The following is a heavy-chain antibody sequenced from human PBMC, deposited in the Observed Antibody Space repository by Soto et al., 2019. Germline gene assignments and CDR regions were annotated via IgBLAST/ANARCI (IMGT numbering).Heavy chain of an antibody. D-gene: IGHD4-17*01. J-gene: IGHJ5*02. Sequence: QVQLVQSGAEVKKPGSSVKVSCKASGGTFSSYTISWVRQAPGQGLEWMGRIIPILGIANYAQKFQGRVTITADKSTSTAYMELSSLRSEDTAVYYCARHLSNDYGDYGRFDPWGQGTLVTVSS. CDR3: ARHLSNDYGDYGRFDP. CDR1: GGTFSSYT. V-gene: IGHV1-69*02. CDR2: IIPILGIA.